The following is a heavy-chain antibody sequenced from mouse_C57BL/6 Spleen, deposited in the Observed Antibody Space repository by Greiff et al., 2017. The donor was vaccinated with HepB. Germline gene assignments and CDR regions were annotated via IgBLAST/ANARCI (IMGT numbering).Heavy chain of an antibody. Sequence: EVKLVESGPGLVKPSQSLSLTCSVTGYSITSGYYWNWIRQFPGNKLEWMGYISYDGSNNYNPSLKNRISITRDTSKNQFFLKLNSVTTEDTATYYCARDSNYGWFAYWGQGTLVTVSA. V-gene: IGHV3-6*01. CDR3: ARDSNYGWFAY. CDR1: GYSITSGYY. CDR2: ISYDGSN. J-gene: IGHJ3*01. D-gene: IGHD2-5*01.